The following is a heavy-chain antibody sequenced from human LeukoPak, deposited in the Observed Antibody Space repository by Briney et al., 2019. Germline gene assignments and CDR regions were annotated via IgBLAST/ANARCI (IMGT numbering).Heavy chain of an antibody. Sequence: GGSLRLSCAASGFTFSSYGMHWARQAPGKGLEWVAVISYDGSNKYYADSVKGRFTISRDNSKNTLYLQMNSLRPEDTAVYYCARSGGGYSSGWFYWGQGTLVTVSS. CDR2: ISYDGSNK. D-gene: IGHD6-19*01. CDR1: GFTFSSYG. J-gene: IGHJ4*02. CDR3: ARSGGGYSSGWFY. V-gene: IGHV3-30*03.